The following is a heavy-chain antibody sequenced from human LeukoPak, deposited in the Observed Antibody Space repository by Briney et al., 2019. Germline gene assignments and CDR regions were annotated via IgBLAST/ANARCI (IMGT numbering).Heavy chain of an antibody. CDR1: GGSISTSNYY. CDR2: IFYSGST. CDR3: ARGRGNFDY. D-gene: IGHD3-16*01. J-gene: IGHJ4*02. V-gene: IGHV4-39*07. Sequence: SETLSLTCTVSGGSISTSNYYWGWIRQPPGKGLEWIGNIFYSGSTYYSPSLRSRVTISVDTSKNQFSLKLSSVTAADTAVYYCARGRGNFDYWGQGTLVTVSS.